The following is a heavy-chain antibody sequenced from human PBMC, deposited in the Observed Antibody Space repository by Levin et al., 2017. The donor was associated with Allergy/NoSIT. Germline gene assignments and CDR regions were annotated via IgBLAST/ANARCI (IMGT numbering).Heavy chain of an antibody. Sequence: GESLKISCKASGYTFTSYGISWVRQAPGQGLEWMGWISAYNGNTNYAQKLQGRVTMTTDTSTSTAYMELRSLRSDDTAVYYCARAPLIAAAGTSDYWGQGTLVTVSS. CDR3: ARAPLIAAAGTSDY. CDR2: ISAYNGNT. CDR1: GYTFTSYG. V-gene: IGHV1-18*01. D-gene: IGHD6-13*01. J-gene: IGHJ4*02.